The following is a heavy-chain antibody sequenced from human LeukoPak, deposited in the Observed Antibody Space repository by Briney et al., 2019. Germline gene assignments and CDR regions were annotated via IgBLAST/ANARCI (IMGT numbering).Heavy chain of an antibody. J-gene: IGHJ6*04. CDR2: IIPIFGTA. V-gene: IGHV1-69*13. CDR1: GGTFSSYA. D-gene: IGHD3-10*01. Sequence: ASVKVSCKASGGTFSSYAISWVRQAPGQGLEWMGGIIPIFGTANYAQKFQGRVTITADESTSTAYMELSSLRSEDTAVYYCASPYGSGSHLFYYYGMDVWGKGTTVTVSS. CDR3: ASPYGSGSHLFYYYGMDV.